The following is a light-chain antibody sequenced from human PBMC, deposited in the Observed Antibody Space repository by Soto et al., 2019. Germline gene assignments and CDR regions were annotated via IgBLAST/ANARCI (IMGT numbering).Light chain of an antibody. CDR3: QQYGSSPPYT. V-gene: IGKV3-20*01. CDR2: GPS. Sequence: EIVLTQSPGTLSLPPGERATLSCRPSQRVSGSIFAWYQKKPGQAPRLLIYGPSSRATGIPDRFSGSGSGTDFTLTISRLEREDFAVYYCQQYGSSPPYTFGQGTKLEIK. J-gene: IGKJ2*01. CDR1: QRVSGSI.